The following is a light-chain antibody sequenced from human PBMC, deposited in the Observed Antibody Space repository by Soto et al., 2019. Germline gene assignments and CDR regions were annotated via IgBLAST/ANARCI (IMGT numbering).Light chain of an antibody. J-gene: IGKJ4*01. Sequence: EIVLTQSPGTLSLSPGERATLSCRASQSVSSSYLAWYQQKPGQAPRLLIYGASSRATGIPDRFSGSGSGTDFTLTISRLEPEDFAVYYCQQYGSSPLLTFXGGTKVDIK. CDR2: GAS. CDR3: QQYGSSPLLT. CDR1: QSVSSSY. V-gene: IGKV3-20*01.